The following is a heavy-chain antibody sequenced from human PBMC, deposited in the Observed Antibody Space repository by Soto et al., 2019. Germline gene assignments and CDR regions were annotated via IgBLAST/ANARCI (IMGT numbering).Heavy chain of an antibody. D-gene: IGHD3-9*01. CDR3: ARGVGSSPPRY. CDR2: VYDNGRP. J-gene: IGHJ4*02. Sequence: SETLSLTCTISGGSISIYYWSCSRQSPRQGLEWIGYVYDNGRPYYSPSLKSRVTISADTSKNQISLKLTSATAADTAVYYCARGVGSSPPRYWGRGTLVTVSS. V-gene: IGHV4-59*01. CDR1: GGSISIYY.